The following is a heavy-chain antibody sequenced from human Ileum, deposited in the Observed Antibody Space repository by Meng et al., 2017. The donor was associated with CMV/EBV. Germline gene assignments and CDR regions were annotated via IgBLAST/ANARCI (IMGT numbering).Heavy chain of an antibody. J-gene: IGHJ4*02. CDR1: GGSISNSPYY. CDR3: ARHDRRSSWHFFDY. CDR2: LYYSGIT. Sequence: SETLSLTCTVSGGSISNSPYYWGWIRQPPGKGLEWIGSLYYSGITYYNPSLKSRVSISVDTSKNQFSLKLSSVTAADTAIYYCARHDRRSSWHFFDYWGQGILVTVSS. V-gene: IGHV4-39*01. D-gene: IGHD6-13*01.